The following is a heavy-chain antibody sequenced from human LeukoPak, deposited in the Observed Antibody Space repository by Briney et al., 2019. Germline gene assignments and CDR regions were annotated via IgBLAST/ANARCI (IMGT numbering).Heavy chain of an antibody. CDR1: GGSISSGGYY. Sequence: SQTLSLTCTVSGGSISSGGYYWSSLRQHPGKGLEWIGYIYYSGSTYYNPSLKSRVTISVDTSKNQFSLKLSSVTAADTAVYYCARARDLTIFGVVNPGTLDYWGQGTLVTVSS. V-gene: IGHV4-31*03. J-gene: IGHJ4*02. CDR2: IYYSGST. CDR3: ARARDLTIFGVVNPGTLDY. D-gene: IGHD3-3*01.